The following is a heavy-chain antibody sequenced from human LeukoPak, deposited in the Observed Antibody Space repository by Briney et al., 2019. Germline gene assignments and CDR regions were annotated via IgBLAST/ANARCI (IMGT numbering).Heavy chain of an antibody. Sequence: GGSLRLSCAPSRFTFDDYGTSCGRHAPEKGVEWVSRINRDGGRIGYADSVKGRFTISRDNAKNSLYLQMNSLRAEDTALYYCARETRGSSTSPYYYYYMDVWGKGTTVTVSS. D-gene: IGHD2-2*01. V-gene: IGHV3-20*04. CDR3: ARETRGSSTSPYYYYYMDV. CDR2: INRDGGRI. CDR1: RFTFDDYG. J-gene: IGHJ6*03.